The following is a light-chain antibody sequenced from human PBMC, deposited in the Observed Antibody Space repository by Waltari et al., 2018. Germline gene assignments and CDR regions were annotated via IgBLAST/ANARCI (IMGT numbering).Light chain of an antibody. CDR1: NIGSKS. V-gene: IGLV3-21*02. Sequence: SYVLTQPPSVSVAPGQTASITCGGDNIGSKSVHWYQQKAGQAPVLVVHDDSRRPSGIPERLSGSNSGNTATLTISRVEAGDEADFYCQVWDSGSGHPHVVFGGGTRLTVL. J-gene: IGLJ2*01. CDR2: DDS. CDR3: QVWDSGSGHPHVV.